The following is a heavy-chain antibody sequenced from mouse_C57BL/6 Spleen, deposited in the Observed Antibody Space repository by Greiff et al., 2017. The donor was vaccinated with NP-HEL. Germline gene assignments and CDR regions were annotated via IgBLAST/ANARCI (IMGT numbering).Heavy chain of an antibody. CDR2: IDPNCGGT. J-gene: IGHJ2*01. CDR3: ARSELTGDYFDY. CDR1: GYTFTSYC. Sequence: QVQLQQSGAELVKPGASVKLSCKASGYTFTSYCMHWVKQRPGRGLEWIGRIDPNCGGTKYNEKFKSKATLTVDKSSSTAYMQLSSLTSADSAVYDCARSELTGDYFDYWGQGTTLTVSS. D-gene: IGHD4-1*01. V-gene: IGHV1-72*01.